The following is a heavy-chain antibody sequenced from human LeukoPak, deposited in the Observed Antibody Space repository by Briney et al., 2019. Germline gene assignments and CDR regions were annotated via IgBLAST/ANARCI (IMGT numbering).Heavy chain of an antibody. V-gene: IGHV1-18*01. D-gene: IGHD6-19*01. Sequence: EASVKVSCKASGYPFTIYGLNWVRQAPGQGLEWMGWISSHNGNTNYAQNFQGRVTMTTDVSSTTAYMELRSLTSDDTAVYYCARDLYRYSSGSSSNDYWGQGTLVTVSS. CDR1: GYPFTIYG. CDR3: ARDLYRYSSGSSSNDY. CDR2: ISSHNGNT. J-gene: IGHJ4*02.